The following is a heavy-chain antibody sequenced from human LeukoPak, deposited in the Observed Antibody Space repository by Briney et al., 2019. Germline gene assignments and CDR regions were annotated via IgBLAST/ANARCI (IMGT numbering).Heavy chain of an antibody. CDR1: GGSISSSSYY. CDR2: IYYSGST. D-gene: IGHD2-15*01. Sequence: SETLSLTCTVSGGSISSSSYYWGWIRQPPGKGLEWIGSIYYSGSTYYNPSLKSRVTISVDTSKHQFSLKLSSVTAADTAVYYCARRSGRDHYGMDVWGQGTTVTVSS. V-gene: IGHV4-39*01. J-gene: IGHJ6*02. CDR3: ARRSGRDHYGMDV.